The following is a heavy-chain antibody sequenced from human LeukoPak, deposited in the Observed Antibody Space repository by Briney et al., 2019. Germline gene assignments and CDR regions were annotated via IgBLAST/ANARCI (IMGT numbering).Heavy chain of an antibody. V-gene: IGHV4-61*08. CDR2: IYYSVSA. Sequence: PSETLSLTCTVPGGSVSSGGYYWSWIRQPPGKGLEWLGYIYYSVSAKYNPSLKSRVTISVDTSKDQFSLKLTSVTAADTAVYYCARGFGDWGLSWFDPWGQGTLVTVSS. CDR3: ARGFGDWGLSWFDP. D-gene: IGHD3-10*01. CDR1: GGSVSSGGYY. J-gene: IGHJ5*02.